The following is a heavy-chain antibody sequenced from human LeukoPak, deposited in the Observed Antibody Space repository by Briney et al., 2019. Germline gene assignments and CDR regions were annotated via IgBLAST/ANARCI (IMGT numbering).Heavy chain of an antibody. D-gene: IGHD5-24*01. V-gene: IGHV3-23*01. CDR2: ISGSGGST. Sequence: PGGSLRFSCAASGFTFSSYAMSWVRQAPGKGLEWVSAISGSGGSTYYADSVKGRFTISRDNSKNTLYLQMNSLRAEDTAVYYCAKGVWLQIQYYFDYWGQGTLVTVSS. CDR1: GFTFSSYA. CDR3: AKGVWLQIQYYFDY. J-gene: IGHJ4*02.